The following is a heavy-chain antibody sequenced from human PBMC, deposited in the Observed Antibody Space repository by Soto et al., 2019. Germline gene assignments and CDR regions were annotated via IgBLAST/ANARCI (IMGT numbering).Heavy chain of an antibody. V-gene: IGHV3-23*01. D-gene: IGHD2-2*01. J-gene: IGHJ6*03. Sequence: VQVSESGGGSVQPGGSLRLSCAASGFTFSNFAMSWVRHAPGKGLEWVSEITGSTGTTYYADSVRGRFIISRDNSQNTLHLQMNSLRPEDTAVYYCAKDTSSSPYYMDVWGKGTTVTVSS. CDR2: ITGSTGTT. CDR3: AKDTSSSPYYMDV. CDR1: GFTFSNFA.